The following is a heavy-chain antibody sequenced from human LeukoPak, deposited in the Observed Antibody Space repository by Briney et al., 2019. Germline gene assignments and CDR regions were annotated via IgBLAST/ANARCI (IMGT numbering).Heavy chain of an antibody. CDR2: IYYSGST. CDR1: GGSISSSGYY. V-gene: IGHV4-39*01. Sequence: PSETLSLTCTVSGGSISSSGYYWGWIRQPPGKGLEWIGNIYYSGSTYYSPSLKSRVTISVDTSKNELSLKLSSVTAADTAVYYCAVTAENYYYYGMDVWGQGTTVTVSS. J-gene: IGHJ6*02. CDR3: AVTAENYYYYGMDV. D-gene: IGHD2-21*02.